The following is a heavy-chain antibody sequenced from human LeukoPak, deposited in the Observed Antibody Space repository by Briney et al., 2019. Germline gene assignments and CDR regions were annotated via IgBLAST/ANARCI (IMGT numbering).Heavy chain of an antibody. Sequence: PGGSLRLSCAASGFTFTNYWMTWVRQAPGKGLEWVANIKQDGSEKYYVDSVKGRFTISRDNAKNSLYLQMNSLRAEGTAVYYRARASSGPAGDWFDPWGQGTLVTVSS. CDR3: ARASSGPAGDWFDP. D-gene: IGHD6-19*01. V-gene: IGHV3-7*01. J-gene: IGHJ5*02. CDR1: GFTFTNYW. CDR2: IKQDGSEK.